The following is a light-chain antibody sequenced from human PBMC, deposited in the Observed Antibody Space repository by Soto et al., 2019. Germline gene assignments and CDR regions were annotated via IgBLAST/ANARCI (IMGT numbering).Light chain of an antibody. J-gene: IGLJ3*02. CDR3: FSYTANDNGV. V-gene: IGLV2-14*01. CDR1: SSDVGGYNY. CDR2: EVS. Sequence: QSALTQPASVSGSPGQSITISCTGTSSDVGGYNYVSWYQQHPGKAPKLMIYEVSNRPSGVSNRFSGSKSGNTASLTISGLQTDDEADYFCFSYTANDNGVFGGGTKLTVL.